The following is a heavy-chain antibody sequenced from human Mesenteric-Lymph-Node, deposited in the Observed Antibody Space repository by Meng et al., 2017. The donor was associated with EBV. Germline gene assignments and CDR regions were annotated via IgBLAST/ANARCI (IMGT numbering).Heavy chain of an antibody. Sequence: QVQLVESGXXXXXPXRSXRLACAASGFTFSSYAMHWVRQAPGKGLEWVAVISYDGSNKYYADSVKGRFTISRDNSKNTLYLQMNSLRAEDTAVYYCARGTYFDSTGSSTRRSFFQYWGQGTLVTVSS. CDR3: ARGTYFDSTGSSTRRSFFQY. V-gene: IGHV3-30-3*01. CDR1: GFTFSSYA. J-gene: IGHJ1*01. D-gene: IGHD3-22*01. CDR2: ISYDGSNK.